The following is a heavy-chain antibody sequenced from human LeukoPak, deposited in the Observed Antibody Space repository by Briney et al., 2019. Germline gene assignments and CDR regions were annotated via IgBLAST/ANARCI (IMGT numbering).Heavy chain of an antibody. Sequence: GGSLRLSCAASGFTFSSYAMSWVRQAPGKGLEWVSAISGSGGSTYYADSVKGRFTISRDNSKNTLYLQMNSLRAEDTAVYYCAKDGRDYDSSGYGYWDQGTLVTVSS. J-gene: IGHJ4*02. CDR1: GFTFSSYA. D-gene: IGHD3-22*01. CDR2: ISGSGGST. V-gene: IGHV3-23*01. CDR3: AKDGRDYDSSGYGY.